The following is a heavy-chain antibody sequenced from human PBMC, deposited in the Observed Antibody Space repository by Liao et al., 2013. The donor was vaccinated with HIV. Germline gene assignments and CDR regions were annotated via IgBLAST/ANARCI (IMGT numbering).Heavy chain of an antibody. CDR1: GGSISSSSYY. J-gene: IGHJ5*02. CDR2: IYYSGVT. D-gene: IGHD3-10*01. Sequence: QLQLQESGPGLVKPSETLSLTCTVSGGSISSSSYYWGWIRQPPGKGLEWLGSIYYSGVTYYNPSLKSRVTISVDTSKSQFSLNLSSVTAADTAVYYCAREVKNYASGTLRGPFDPWAREPWSLSPQ. CDR3: AREVKNYASGTLRGPFDP. V-gene: IGHV4-39*07.